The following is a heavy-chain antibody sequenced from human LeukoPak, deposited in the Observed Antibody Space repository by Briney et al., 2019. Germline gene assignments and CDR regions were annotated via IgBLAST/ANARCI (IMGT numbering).Heavy chain of an antibody. D-gene: IGHD4/OR15-4a*01. Sequence: GGSLRLSCAASGFTFSSYGMHWVRQAPGKGLEWVAVISYDGSNKYYADSVKGRFTISRDNSKNTLYLQKNSLRAEDTAVYYCARRAGAYSHPYDYWGQGTLVTVSS. CDR3: ARRAGAYSHPYDY. J-gene: IGHJ4*02. CDR2: ISYDGSNK. CDR1: GFTFSSYG. V-gene: IGHV3-30*03.